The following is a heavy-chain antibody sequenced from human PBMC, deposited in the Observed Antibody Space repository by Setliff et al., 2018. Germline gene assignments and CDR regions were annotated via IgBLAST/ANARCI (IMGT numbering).Heavy chain of an antibody. J-gene: IGHJ4*02. V-gene: IGHV3-23*01. CDR3: SKAALDLELDS. D-gene: IGHD1-1*01. Sequence: GGSLRLSCEASGFIFKNHALTWVRQVPGRGLEWVSAVSGGGDYTYYADSVKGRFTISRDNSKNTVYLHIKSLRADDTAVYFCSKAALDLELDSWGQGTLVTVSS. CDR2: VSGGGDYT. CDR1: GFIFKNHA.